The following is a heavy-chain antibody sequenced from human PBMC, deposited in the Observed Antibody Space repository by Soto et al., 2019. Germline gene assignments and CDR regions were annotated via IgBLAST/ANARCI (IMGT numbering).Heavy chain of an antibody. D-gene: IGHD3-22*01. CDR1: GFTFDDYA. J-gene: IGHJ4*02. Sequence: EVQLVESGGGLVQPGRSLRLSCAASGFTFDDYAMHWVRQAPGKGLEWVSGISWNSGSIGYADSVKGRFTISRDNAKSYLYLQMNSLRAEDTALYYCGKDWDYDSSGDFDFWGQGTLVPVSS. V-gene: IGHV3-9*01. CDR2: ISWNSGSI. CDR3: GKDWDYDSSGDFDF.